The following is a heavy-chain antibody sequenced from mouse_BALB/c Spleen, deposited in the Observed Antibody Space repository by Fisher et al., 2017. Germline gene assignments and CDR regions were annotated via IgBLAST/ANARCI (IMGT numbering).Heavy chain of an antibody. CDR3: ARHVYDYDGGHYAMDY. Sequence: RFTISRDNAKNTLYLQMSSLKSEDTAMYYCARHVYDYDGGHYAMDYWGQGTSVTVSS. D-gene: IGHD2-4*01. V-gene: IGHV5-12-1*01. J-gene: IGHJ4*01.